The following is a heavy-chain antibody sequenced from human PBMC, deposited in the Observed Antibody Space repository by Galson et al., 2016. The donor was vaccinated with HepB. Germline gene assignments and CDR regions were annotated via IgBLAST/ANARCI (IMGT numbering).Heavy chain of an antibody. CDR1: GGSISSGSYY. D-gene: IGHD2-15*01. V-gene: IGHV4-31*03. Sequence: TLSLTCTVSGGSISSGSYYWSWIRQHPGKGLEWIGYISYSGSTYYTPSLKSRVTISVDTSENQFSLKRSSVTAADTAVYYCARGVAAWGQGTLVTVSS. CDR3: ARGVAA. CDR2: ISYSGST. J-gene: IGHJ5*02.